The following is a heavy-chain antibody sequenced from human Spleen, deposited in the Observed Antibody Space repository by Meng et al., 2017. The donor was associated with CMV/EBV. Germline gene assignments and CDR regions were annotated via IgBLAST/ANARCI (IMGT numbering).Heavy chain of an antibody. CDR3: ATPNWNHRFDYYGMDV. CDR1: GFTFSSYA. CDR2: ISYDGSNK. V-gene: IGHV3-30*04. D-gene: IGHD1-14*01. Sequence: LSLTCAASGFTFSSYAMHWVRQAPGKGLEWVAVISYDGSNKYYADSVKGRFTISRDNSKNTLYLQMNSLRAEDTAVYYCATPNWNHRFDYYGMDVWGQGTTVTVSS. J-gene: IGHJ6*02.